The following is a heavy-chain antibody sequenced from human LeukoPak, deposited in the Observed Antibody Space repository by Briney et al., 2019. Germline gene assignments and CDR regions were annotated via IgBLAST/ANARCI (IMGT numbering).Heavy chain of an antibody. J-gene: IGHJ6*03. CDR1: GGSITGFY. CDR3: ARTYCGGACYSRYYYYMDV. Sequence: PSETLSLTCAVYGGSITGFYWSWTRQPPGKGLEWIGEINQSGSTYYSPSLKSRLTISVDTSKNQFSLRLSSVTAADTAVYYCARTYCGGACYSRYYYYMDVWGKGTTVTVS. CDR2: INQSGST. V-gene: IGHV4-34*01. D-gene: IGHD2-21*02.